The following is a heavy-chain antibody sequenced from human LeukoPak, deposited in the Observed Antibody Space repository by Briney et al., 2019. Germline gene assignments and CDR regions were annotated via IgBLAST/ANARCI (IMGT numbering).Heavy chain of an antibody. D-gene: IGHD3-3*01. CDR1: GGSISSHY. J-gene: IGHJ5*02. Sequence: SETLSLTCTVSGGSISSHYWSWIRQPPGKGLEWIAYIYYSGSTNYNPSLRSRVTISIDTSKNQFSLRLSSVTAADTAMYYCARTVWSGYSRFDPWGQGTLVTVSS. V-gene: IGHV4-59*11. CDR3: ARTVWSGYSRFDP. CDR2: IYYSGST.